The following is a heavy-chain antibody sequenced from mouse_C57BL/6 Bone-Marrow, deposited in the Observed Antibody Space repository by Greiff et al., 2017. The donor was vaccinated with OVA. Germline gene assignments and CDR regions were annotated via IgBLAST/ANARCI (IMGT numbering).Heavy chain of an antibody. J-gene: IGHJ4*01. D-gene: IGHD3-2*02. CDR2: ISYDGSN. CDR1: GYSITSGYY. Sequence: EVKLVESGPGLVKPSQSLSLTCSVTGYSITSGYYWNWIRQFPGNKLEWMGYISYDGSNNYNPSLQNRISITRDTSKNQFFLTLNSVTTEDTATYYCARDYSSGYVDYAMDYWGQGTSVTVSS. V-gene: IGHV3-6*01. CDR3: ARDYSSGYVDYAMDY.